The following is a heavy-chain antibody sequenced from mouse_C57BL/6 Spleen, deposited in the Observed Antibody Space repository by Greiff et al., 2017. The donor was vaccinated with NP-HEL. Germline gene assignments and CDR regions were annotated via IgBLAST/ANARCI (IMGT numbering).Heavy chain of an antibody. CDR3: ARRLTGYEFAY. Sequence: QVQLQQPGAELVRPGSSVKLSCKASGYTFTSYWMHWVKQRPIQGLEWIGNIDPSDSETHYNQKFKDKATLTVDKSSSTAYMQLSSLTSEDSAVYYCARRLTGYEFAYWGQGTLVTVSA. CDR2: IDPSDSET. J-gene: IGHJ3*01. D-gene: IGHD4-1*01. CDR1: GYTFTSYW. V-gene: IGHV1-52*01.